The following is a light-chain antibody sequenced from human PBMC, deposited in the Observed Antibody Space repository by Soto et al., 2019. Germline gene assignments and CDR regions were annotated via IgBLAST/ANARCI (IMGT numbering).Light chain of an antibody. V-gene: IGKV1-17*01. J-gene: IGKJ1*01. CDR2: AAS. Sequence: DIQMTQSPSSLSASVGDRVTITCRASQSISSHLNWYQQKPGKAPKLLIIAASSLQSGVPSRFSGSGSGTEFTLTISSLQPEDFATYYCLQHNSYPVTFGQGTKVEIK. CDR1: QSISSH. CDR3: LQHNSYPVT.